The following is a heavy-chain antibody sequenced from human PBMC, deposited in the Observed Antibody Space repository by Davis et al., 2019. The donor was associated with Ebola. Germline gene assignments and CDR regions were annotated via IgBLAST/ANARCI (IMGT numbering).Heavy chain of an antibody. Sequence: SVKVSCKASGGTFSSYAISWVRQAPGQGPEWMGRIIPILGIANYAQKFQGRVTMTRNTSISTAYMELSSLRSEDTAVYYCAVDSSSSFYYYGMDVWGQGTTVTVSS. D-gene: IGHD6-6*01. V-gene: IGHV1-69*04. CDR3: AVDSSSSFYYYGMDV. CDR1: GGTFSSYA. J-gene: IGHJ6*02. CDR2: IIPILGIA.